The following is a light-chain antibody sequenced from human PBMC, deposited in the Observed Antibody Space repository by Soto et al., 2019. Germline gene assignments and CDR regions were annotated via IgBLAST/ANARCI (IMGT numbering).Light chain of an antibody. CDR2: EGN. Sequence: QSALTQPASVSGSPGQSITISCTGTSSDVGSYNLVSWFQQHPGKAPKLMIYEGNKRPSGVFNRFSGSKSGNTASLTISGLQAEDEADYYCCSYAGSGTLVFGGGTKSPS. V-gene: IGLV2-23*01. CDR1: SSDVGSYNL. CDR3: CSYAGSGTLV. J-gene: IGLJ2*01.